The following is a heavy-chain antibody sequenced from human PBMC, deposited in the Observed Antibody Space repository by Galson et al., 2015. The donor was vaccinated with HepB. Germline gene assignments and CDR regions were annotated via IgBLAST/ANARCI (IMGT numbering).Heavy chain of an antibody. CDR2: INPSGGST. D-gene: IGHD4-23*01. V-gene: IGHV1-46*01. CDR1: GYTFTSYY. CDR3: ARNGGGPKGPDDY. Sequence: SCKASGYTFTSYYMHWVRQAPGQGLEWMGIINPSGGSTSYAQKLQGRVTMTTDTSTSTAYMELRSLRSDDTAVYYCARNGGGPKGPDDYWGQGTLVTVSS. J-gene: IGHJ4*02.